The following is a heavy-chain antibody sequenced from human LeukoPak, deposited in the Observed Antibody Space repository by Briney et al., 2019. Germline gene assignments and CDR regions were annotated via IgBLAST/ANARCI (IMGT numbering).Heavy chain of an antibody. Sequence: TGGSLRLSCAASGFTFSSYWMSWVRQAPGKGPEWVAYIKQDGSEKYYVDSVKGRFTISRDNAKNSLYLQMNSLRGEDTAVYYCARSHYDTSGSPLYFDYWGQGTLVTVSS. D-gene: IGHD3-22*01. J-gene: IGHJ4*02. CDR2: IKQDGSEK. CDR1: GFTFSSYW. V-gene: IGHV3-7*05. CDR3: ARSHYDTSGSPLYFDY.